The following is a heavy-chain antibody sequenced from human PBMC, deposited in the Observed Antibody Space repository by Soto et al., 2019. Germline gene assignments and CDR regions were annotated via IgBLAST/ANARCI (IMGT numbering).Heavy chain of an antibody. CDR1: GYSFTSYW. CDR2: IYPGDSDT. CDR3: ARQKLEYQLLSPYYYYGMDV. J-gene: IGHJ6*02. D-gene: IGHD2-2*01. Sequence: PGESLKISCKGSGYSFTSYWIGWVRQMPGKGLERMGIIYPGDSDTRYSPSFQGQVTISADKSISTAYLQWSSLKASDTAMYYCARQKLEYQLLSPYYYYGMDVWGQGTMVTVS. V-gene: IGHV5-51*01.